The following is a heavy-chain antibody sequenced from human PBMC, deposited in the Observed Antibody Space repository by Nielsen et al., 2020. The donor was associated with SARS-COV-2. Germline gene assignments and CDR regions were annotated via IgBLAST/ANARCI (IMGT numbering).Heavy chain of an antibody. CDR1: GGSISSGGYY. D-gene: IGHD2-21*02. CDR3: ARGDIVVVTAIQGWFDP. V-gene: IGHV4-61*08. Sequence: SETLSLTCTVSGGSISSGGYYWSWIRQHPGKGLEWIGYIYYSGSTNYNPSLKSRVTISVDTSKNQFSLKLSSVTAADTAVYYCARGDIVVVTAIQGWFDPWGQGTLVTVSS. J-gene: IGHJ5*02. CDR2: IYYSGST.